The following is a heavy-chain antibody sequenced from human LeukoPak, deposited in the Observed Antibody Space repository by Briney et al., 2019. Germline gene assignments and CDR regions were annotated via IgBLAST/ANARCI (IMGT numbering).Heavy chain of an antibody. J-gene: IGHJ4*03. CDR3: ARGATISETGYFDF. CDR1: GGSFSRYY. Sequence: SETLSLTCAVYGGSFSRYYWSWIRQSPGKGLEWIAEIDHRGDTNYNPSVRSRVTISVDTSKNQFSLKVRSLSAADTAVYYCARGATISETGYFDFWGQGAPVTVSS. CDR2: IDHRGDT. V-gene: IGHV4-34*01. D-gene: IGHD5-24*01.